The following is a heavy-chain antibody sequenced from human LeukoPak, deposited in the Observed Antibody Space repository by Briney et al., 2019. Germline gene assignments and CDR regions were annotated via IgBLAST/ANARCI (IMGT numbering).Heavy chain of an antibody. CDR1: GFTFSSYG. CDR3: AKDRRAYYYGSGIEYYFDY. V-gene: IGHV3-30*02. J-gene: IGHJ4*02. D-gene: IGHD3-10*01. CDR2: IRYDGSNK. Sequence: GGSLRLSCAASGFTFSSYGMHWVRQAPGKGLEWVAFIRYDGSNKYYADSVKGRFTISRDNSKNTLYLQMNSLRAEDTAVYYCAKDRRAYYYGSGIEYYFDYWGQGTLVTVSS.